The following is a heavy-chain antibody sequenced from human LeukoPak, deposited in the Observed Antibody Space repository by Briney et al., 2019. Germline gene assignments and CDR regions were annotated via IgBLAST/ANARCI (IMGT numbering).Heavy chain of an antibody. CDR1: GGTFSSYA. J-gene: IGHJ4*02. CDR2: IIPIFGTA. CDR3: ARVESTYGDSDGI. Sequence: SVKVSCKASGGTFSSYAISWVRQAPGQGLEWMGGIIPIFGTANYAQKFQGRVTITADESTSTAYMELSSLRSEDTAVYYCARVESTYGDSDGIWGQGTLVTVSS. D-gene: IGHD4-17*01. V-gene: IGHV1-69*13.